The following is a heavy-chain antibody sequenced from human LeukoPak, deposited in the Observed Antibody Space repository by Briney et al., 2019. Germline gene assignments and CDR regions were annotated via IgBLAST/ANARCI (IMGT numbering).Heavy chain of an antibody. D-gene: IGHD3-22*01. V-gene: IGHV4-59*01. CDR3: ATRRIYESSLDV. Sequence: SETLSLTCTVSGGSISSYYWTWIRQPSGKGLEWIGYIHNSGSTNYNPSVKSRVTISLDTSKNQFSLKLSSVTAADTAVYYCATRRIYESSLDVWGKGTTVTVSS. CDR2: IHNSGST. CDR1: GGSISSYY. J-gene: IGHJ6*04.